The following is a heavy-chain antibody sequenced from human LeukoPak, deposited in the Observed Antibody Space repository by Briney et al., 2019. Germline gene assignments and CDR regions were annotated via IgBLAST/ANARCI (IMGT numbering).Heavy chain of an antibody. V-gene: IGHV3-23*01. J-gene: IGHJ4*02. D-gene: IGHD3-9*01. Sequence: GRSLRLSWVASASTFSNYAMSWVRQPAGNWLEWVSTIRQSGDDTDNANTVKGRFTISRSNSKNTLYVQMDSLRAEDTAVYYCAKGYPGDWRLWEDYFYSWGQGTLVTVSS. CDR1: ASTFSNYA. CDR2: IRQSGDDT. CDR3: AKGYPGDWRLWEDYFYS.